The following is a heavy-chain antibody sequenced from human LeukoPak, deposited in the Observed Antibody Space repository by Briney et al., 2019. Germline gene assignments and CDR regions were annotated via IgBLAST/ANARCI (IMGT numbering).Heavy chain of an antibody. CDR1: GFTFSSYG. D-gene: IGHD6-19*01. CDR3: ARDRLEAVAGDDYLDY. CDR2: IWYGGSNK. Sequence: GGSLRLFCAASGFTFSSYGMHWVRQAPGKGLEWVAVIWYGGSNKYYADSVKGRFTISRDNSKNTVYLQMNSLRAEDTAVYYCARDRLEAVAGDDYLDYWGQGTLVTVSS. V-gene: IGHV3-33*01. J-gene: IGHJ4*02.